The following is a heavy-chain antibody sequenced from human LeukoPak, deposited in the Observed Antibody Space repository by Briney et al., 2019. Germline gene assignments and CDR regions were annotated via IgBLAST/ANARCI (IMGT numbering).Heavy chain of an antibody. CDR3: AKDRWRDSSSWSFDY. D-gene: IGHD6-13*01. Sequence: AGGSLRLSRAASGFTFSSYAMSWVRQAPGKGLERVSAISGSGGSTYYADSVKGRFTISRDNSKNTLYLQMNSLRAEDTAVYYCAKDRWRDSSSWSFDYWGQGTLVTVSS. CDR1: GFTFSSYA. J-gene: IGHJ4*02. CDR2: ISGSGGST. V-gene: IGHV3-23*01.